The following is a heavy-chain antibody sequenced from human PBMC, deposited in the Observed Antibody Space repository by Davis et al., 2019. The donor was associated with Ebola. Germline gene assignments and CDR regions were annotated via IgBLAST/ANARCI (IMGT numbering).Heavy chain of an antibody. CDR3: ASGLYYDFWSGYPSDYGMDV. V-gene: IGHV1-69*04. CDR1: GGTFRSYA. CDR2: IIPILGIA. Sequence: SVKVSCKASGGTFRSYAISWVRQAPGQGLEWMGRIIPILGIANYAQKFQGRVTITADKSTSTAYMELSSLRSDDTAVYYCASGLYYDFWSGYPSDYGMDVWGQGTTVTVSS. J-gene: IGHJ6*02. D-gene: IGHD3-3*01.